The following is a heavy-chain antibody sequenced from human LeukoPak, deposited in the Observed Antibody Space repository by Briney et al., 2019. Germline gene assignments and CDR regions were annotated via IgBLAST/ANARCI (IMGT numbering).Heavy chain of an antibody. CDR1: GGSFGGFY. J-gene: IGHJ4*02. Sequence: SETLSLTCAVYGGSFGGFYWSWVRQPPGTGLEWIGHINHSGGTNYNPSLKSRVTISVDTSNNNFSLKINSVTAADTAVYYCARRSAYSSSSGFNLWGQGTLVTVSS. V-gene: IGHV4-34*01. CDR3: ARRSAYSSSSGFNL. CDR2: INHSGGT. D-gene: IGHD6-6*01.